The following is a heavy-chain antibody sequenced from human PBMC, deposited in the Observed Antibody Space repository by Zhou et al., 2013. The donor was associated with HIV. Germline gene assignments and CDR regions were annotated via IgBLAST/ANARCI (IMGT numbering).Heavy chain of an antibody. D-gene: IGHD2-15*01. Sequence: QVQLVQSGAEVKKPGSSVKVSCKASGGTFSSYAISWVRQAPGQGLEWMGGIIPIFGTANYAQKFQGRVTITTDESTSTAYMELSSLRSEDTAVYYCAGRGDIVGGAYYYYYMDVWGKGTTVTVSS. CDR3: AGRGDIVGGAYYYYYMDV. CDR1: GGTFSSYA. V-gene: IGHV1-69*05. J-gene: IGHJ6*03. CDR2: IIPIFGTA.